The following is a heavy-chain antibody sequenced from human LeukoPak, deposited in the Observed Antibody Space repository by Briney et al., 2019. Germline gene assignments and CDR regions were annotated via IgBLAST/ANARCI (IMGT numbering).Heavy chain of an antibody. Sequence: GGSLRLSCAASGFTFDDYAMHWVRQAPGKGLEWVSGISWNSGSIAYADSVKGRFTISRDNAKNSLYLQMNSLRAEDTALYYCAKDLRIYAYAGGFDYWGQGALVTVFS. CDR1: GFTFDDYA. CDR2: ISWNSGSI. V-gene: IGHV3-9*01. J-gene: IGHJ4*02. CDR3: AKDLRIYAYAGGFDY. D-gene: IGHD3-16*01.